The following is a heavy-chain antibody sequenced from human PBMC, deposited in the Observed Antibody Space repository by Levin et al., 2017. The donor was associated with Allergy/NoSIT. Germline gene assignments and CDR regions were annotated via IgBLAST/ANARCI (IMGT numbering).Heavy chain of an antibody. J-gene: IGHJ6*02. Sequence: GGSLRLSCAASGFTFSSYEMNWVRQAPGKGLEWVSYISSSGSTIYYADSVKGRFTISRDNAKNSLYLQMNSLRAEDTAVYYCARELAELGYYYGMDVWGQGTTVTVSS. V-gene: IGHV3-48*03. CDR1: GFTFSSYE. D-gene: IGHD3-16*01. CDR2: ISSSGSTI. CDR3: ARELAELGYYYGMDV.